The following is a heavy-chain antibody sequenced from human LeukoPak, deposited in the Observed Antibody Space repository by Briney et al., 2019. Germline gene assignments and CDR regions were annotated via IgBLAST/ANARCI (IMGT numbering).Heavy chain of an antibody. CDR1: IYSISSGYY. CDR3: ARVGALDVVVPAAMPFDY. CDR2: IYYSGIT. J-gene: IGHJ4*02. V-gene: IGHV4-38-2*02. D-gene: IGHD2-2*01. Sequence: SETLPLTCSVSIYSISSGYYWDWIRQPPGKGLEWLGSIYYSGITYYNPSLKSRVTISVDTSKDQFSLKLSSVTAADTAVYYCARVGALDVVVPAAMPFDYWGQGTLVTVSS.